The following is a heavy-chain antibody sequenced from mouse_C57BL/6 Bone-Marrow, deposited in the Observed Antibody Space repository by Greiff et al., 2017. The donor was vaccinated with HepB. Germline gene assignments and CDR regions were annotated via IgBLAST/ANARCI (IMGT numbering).Heavy chain of an antibody. CDR3: TTEMVTIDY. J-gene: IGHJ2*01. CDR2: IDPENGDT. V-gene: IGHV14-4*01. D-gene: IGHD2-3*01. CDR1: GFNIKDDY. Sequence: VQLQQSGAELVRPGASVKLSCTASGFNIKDDYMHWVKQRPEQGLEWIGWIDPENGDTECASKFQGKATITADTSSNTAYLQLSSLTSEDTAVYYCTTEMVTIDYWGQGTTLTVSS.